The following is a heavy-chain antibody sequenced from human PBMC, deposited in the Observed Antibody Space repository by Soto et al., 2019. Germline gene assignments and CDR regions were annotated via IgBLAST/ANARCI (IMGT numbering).Heavy chain of an antibody. V-gene: IGHV1-69*01. Sequence: QVKLVQSGAEVKKPVSSVKVSCKASGGTFSSYAISWVRQAPGQGLEWMGGIIPIFGTANYAQKFQGRVTITADESTSTAYMELSSLRSEDTAVYYCASMIVVVKSFAFDIWGQGTMVTVSS. D-gene: IGHD3-22*01. CDR3: ASMIVVVKSFAFDI. CDR1: GGTFSSYA. J-gene: IGHJ3*02. CDR2: IIPIFGTA.